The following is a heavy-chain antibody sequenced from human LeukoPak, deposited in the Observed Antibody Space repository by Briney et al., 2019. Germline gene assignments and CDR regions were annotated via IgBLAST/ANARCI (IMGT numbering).Heavy chain of an antibody. Sequence: GGSLRLSCAASGFTFNEYAMHWVRQTPGKGLEWVALISYDGYDKSYADSVRGRFTISRDNAKNSLYLQMNSLRAEDTAVYYCARERGSGSYHPFDPWGQGTLATVSS. V-gene: IGHV3-30-3*01. J-gene: IGHJ5*02. CDR2: ISYDGYDK. D-gene: IGHD3-10*01. CDR1: GFTFNEYA. CDR3: ARERGSGSYHPFDP.